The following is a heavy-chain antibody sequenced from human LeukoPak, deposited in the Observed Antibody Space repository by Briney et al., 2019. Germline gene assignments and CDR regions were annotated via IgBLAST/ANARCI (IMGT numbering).Heavy chain of an antibody. Sequence: GGSLRLSCAASGFTFSSYGMHWVRQALGKGLEWVAVIWYDGSNKYYADSVKGRFTISRDNSKNTLYLQMNSLRAEDTAVYYCARDDIAAATDAFDIWGQGTMVTVSS. V-gene: IGHV3-33*01. J-gene: IGHJ3*02. D-gene: IGHD6-13*01. CDR2: IWYDGSNK. CDR3: ARDDIAAATDAFDI. CDR1: GFTFSSYG.